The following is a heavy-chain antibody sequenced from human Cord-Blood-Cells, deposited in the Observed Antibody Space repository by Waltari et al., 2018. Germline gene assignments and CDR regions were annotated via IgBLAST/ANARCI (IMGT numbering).Heavy chain of an antibody. J-gene: IGHJ4*02. CDR3: ARTGGSSYYFDY. CDR2: TYYRSKWYN. V-gene: IGHV6-1*01. D-gene: IGHD2-15*01. Sequence: QVQLQQSGPGLVKPSQTLSLTCSISGYSVSSNRAAWHWLSQSPSRGLEWLGRTYYRSKWYNDYAVSVKSRITINPDTSKNQFSLQLNSVTPEDTAVYYCARTGGSSYYFDYWGQGTLVTVSS. CDR1: GYSVSSNRAA.